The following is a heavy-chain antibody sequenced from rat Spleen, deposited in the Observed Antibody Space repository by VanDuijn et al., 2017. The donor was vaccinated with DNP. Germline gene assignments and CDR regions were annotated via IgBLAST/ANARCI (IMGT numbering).Heavy chain of an antibody. Sequence: QVQLKESGPGLVQPSQTLSLTCTVSGFSLTNYHVHWVRQSPGKGLEWMGVIWKNGATRYNSALKSRLSFSKATSKSQVFLKLNRLQTEDTATYYCARDLIIRDTTSAMDAWGQGTSVTVSS. CDR3: ARDLIIRDTTSAMDA. CDR1: GFSLTNYH. V-gene: IGHV2-41*01. J-gene: IGHJ4*01. CDR2: IWKNGAT. D-gene: IGHD4-3*01.